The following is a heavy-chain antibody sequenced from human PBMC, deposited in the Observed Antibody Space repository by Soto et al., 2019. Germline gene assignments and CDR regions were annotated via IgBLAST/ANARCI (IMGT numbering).Heavy chain of an antibody. CDR2: ISYSGGT. Sequence: WETLSLTCTVSGGSINTGPYYWGWIRQPPGKGLEWIGSISYSGGTHDNPSLKSRLTMSVDTSKNQFSLSLSSVTAADTAVYYCARHGGNDSGYPRYFDYWGQGSLVTVSS. CDR3: ARHGGNDSGYPRYFDY. D-gene: IGHD3-9*01. V-gene: IGHV4-39*01. CDR1: GGSINTGPYY. J-gene: IGHJ4*02.